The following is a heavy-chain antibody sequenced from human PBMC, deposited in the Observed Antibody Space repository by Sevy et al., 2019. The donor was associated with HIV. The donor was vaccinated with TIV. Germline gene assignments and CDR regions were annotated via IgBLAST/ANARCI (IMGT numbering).Heavy chain of an antibody. CDR2: IYPGDSDT. Sequence: GESLKISCKGSGYSFTSYWIGWVRQMPGKGLEWMGIIYPGDSDTRYSQSFQGQVTISADKSISTACLQWSSLKASDTAMYYCARQTFYGSGSYYKYYDYVWGSYYFDYWGQGTLVTVSS. CDR1: GYSFTSYW. D-gene: IGHD3-16*01. CDR3: ARQTFYGSGSYYKYYDYVWGSYYFDY. V-gene: IGHV5-51*01. J-gene: IGHJ4*02.